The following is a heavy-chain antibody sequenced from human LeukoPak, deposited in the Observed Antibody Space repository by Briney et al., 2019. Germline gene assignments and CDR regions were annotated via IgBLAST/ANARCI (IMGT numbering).Heavy chain of an antibody. CDR2: IYPGDSDN. D-gene: IGHD6-19*01. Sequence: GESLKISCKGSGYTFTSYWIGWVRQMPGKGLEWMGIIYPGDSDNRYSPSFQGQVNISADKSISTAYVQWSSLKASDTAMYYCARQEAGNYFDYWGQGTLVTVSS. CDR3: ARQEAGNYFDY. CDR1: GYTFTSYW. J-gene: IGHJ4*02. V-gene: IGHV5-51*01.